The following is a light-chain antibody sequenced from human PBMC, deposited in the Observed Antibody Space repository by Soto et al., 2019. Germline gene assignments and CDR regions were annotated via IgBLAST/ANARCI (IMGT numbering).Light chain of an antibody. J-gene: IGLJ1*01. Sequence: QSALTQPASVSGSPGQSITISCTGTSSDVGGYNYVSWYQQHPGKAPKLMIYEVSNRPSGVSNRFSGSKSGNTASLTISGLQAEDEAYDYCSSYTSSSPYVFGPGTKLTVL. V-gene: IGLV2-14*01. CDR2: EVS. CDR3: SSYTSSSPYV. CDR1: SSDVGGYNY.